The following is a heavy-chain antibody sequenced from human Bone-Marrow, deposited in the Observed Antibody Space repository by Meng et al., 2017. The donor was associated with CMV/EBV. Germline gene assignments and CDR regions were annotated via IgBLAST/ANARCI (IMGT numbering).Heavy chain of an antibody. J-gene: IGHJ4*02. Sequence: GGSLRLSCAASGFTFSSYWMSWVRQAPGKGLEWVANIKQDGSEKYYVDSVKGRFTISGDNSKNTLYLQMNSLRAEDTAVYYCARARDGTGTTWVLDYWGQGTLVTVSS. D-gene: IGHD1-7*01. CDR1: GFTFSSYW. CDR2: IKQDGSEK. V-gene: IGHV3-7*01. CDR3: ARARDGTGTTWVLDY.